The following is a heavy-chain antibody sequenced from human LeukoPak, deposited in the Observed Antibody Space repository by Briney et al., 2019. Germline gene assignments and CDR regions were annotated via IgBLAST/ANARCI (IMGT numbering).Heavy chain of an antibody. V-gene: IGHV4-59*01. J-gene: IGHJ4*02. CDR1: GGSFSGYY. CDR2: IYESGST. D-gene: IGHD3-22*01. CDR3: ARDRYDHDSSGYYEF. Sequence: SETLSLTCAVYGGSFSGYYWSWIRQPPGKELEWIGYIYESGSTDYNPSLRSRVTISRDTSKNQVSLKLTSVTTADTAVYYCARDRYDHDSSGYYEFWGQGTLVTVSS.